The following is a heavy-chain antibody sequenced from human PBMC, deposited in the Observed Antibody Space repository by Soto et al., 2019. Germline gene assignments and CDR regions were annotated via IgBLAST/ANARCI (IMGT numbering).Heavy chain of an antibody. J-gene: IGHJ6*02. CDR2: INSDGSRT. CDR3: ASDLSSRSSDRCYSFYYGLDV. Sequence: EVQLVESGGGLVQPGGSLRLSCTASGFNFSRFWTHWVRQVPGRGLVWVAHINSDGSRTSYEDSVKGRFTISRDNAKNTQYLQKNSMRVEDPAVYYCASDLSSRSSDRCYSFYYGLDVWGQGTTVTVSS. V-gene: IGHV3-74*01. CDR1: GFNFSRFW. D-gene: IGHD2-2*01.